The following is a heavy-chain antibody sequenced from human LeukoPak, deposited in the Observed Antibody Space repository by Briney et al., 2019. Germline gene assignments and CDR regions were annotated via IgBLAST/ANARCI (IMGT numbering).Heavy chain of an antibody. CDR3: ARPYCSGATCYSPPDY. J-gene: IGHJ4*02. V-gene: IGHV3-48*03. CDR1: GFTFSSYE. CDR2: ISSSGSTI. Sequence: GGSLRLSCAASGFTFSSYEMNWVRQAPGKGLEWVSYISSSGSTIYYADSVKGRFTISRDNTKNSFNLQMSSLRAEDTAVYYCARPYCSGATCYSPPDYWGQGTLVTVSS. D-gene: IGHD2-15*01.